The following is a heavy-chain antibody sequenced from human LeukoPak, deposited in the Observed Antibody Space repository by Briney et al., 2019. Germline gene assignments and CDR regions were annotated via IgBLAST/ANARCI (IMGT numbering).Heavy chain of an antibody. J-gene: IGHJ4*02. D-gene: IGHD3-10*01. CDR2: IRHDGSNV. CDR1: GFDIRDYY. V-gene: IGHV3-7*04. CDR3: ARDGSGTVFSLDH. Sequence: GGSLRLSCEASGFDIRDYYMSWVRQAPGKGLEWVGDIRHDGSNVYNVDLVRGRFTISRDIGKNSLFLQMNSLKDEDTAVYYCARDGSGTVFSLDHWGQGTLVSVSS.